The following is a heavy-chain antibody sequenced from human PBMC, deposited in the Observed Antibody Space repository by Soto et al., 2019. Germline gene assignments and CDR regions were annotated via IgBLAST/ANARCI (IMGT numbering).Heavy chain of an antibody. D-gene: IGHD4-17*01. J-gene: IGHJ5*02. Sequence: ASAKVPCKASGYTFTSYGISCVRQAPGQGLEWMGWISAYNGNTNYAQKLQGRVTMTTDTSTSTAYMELRSLRSDDTAVYYCARDVRMPYGGPGWFDPWGQGTLVTVSS. CDR1: GYTFTSYG. CDR2: ISAYNGNT. CDR3: ARDVRMPYGGPGWFDP. V-gene: IGHV1-18*01.